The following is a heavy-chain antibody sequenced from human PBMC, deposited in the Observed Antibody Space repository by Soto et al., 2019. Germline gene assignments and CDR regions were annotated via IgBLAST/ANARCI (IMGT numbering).Heavy chain of an antibody. J-gene: IGHJ1*01. CDR2: INHSGST. CDR1: GGSFSGYY. V-gene: IGHV4-34*01. CDR3: ARGGGSSGYGKYFQH. D-gene: IGHD6-13*01. Sequence: SETLSLTCAVYGGSFSGYYWSWIRQPPGKRLEWIGEINHSGSTNYNPSLKSRVTISVDTSKNQFSLKLSSVTAADTAVYYCARGGGSSGYGKYFQHWGQGTLVTVSS.